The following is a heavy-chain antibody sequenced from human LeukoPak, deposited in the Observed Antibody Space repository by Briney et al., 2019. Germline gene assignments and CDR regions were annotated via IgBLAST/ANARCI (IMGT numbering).Heavy chain of an antibody. CDR3: GLIAVADTGFDF. CDR1: GYTFTSYY. CDR2: INPSGGST. D-gene: IGHD6-19*01. Sequence: GSVKVSCKASGYTFTSYYMHWVRQAPGQGLEWMGIINPSGGSTTYAQKFQGRVTVTRDTSTSTVYMALSSLRSEDTAVYYCGLIAVADTGFDFWGQGTLVTVSS. J-gene: IGHJ4*02. V-gene: IGHV1-46*01.